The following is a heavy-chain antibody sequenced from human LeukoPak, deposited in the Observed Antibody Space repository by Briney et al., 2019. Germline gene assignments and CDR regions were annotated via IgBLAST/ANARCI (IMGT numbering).Heavy chain of an antibody. CDR1: GFTFSRDW. CDR3: ARESLLIAAPFDY. CDR2: IDSDDGST. Sequence: GGSLRLSCAASGFTFSRDWMHWVRQVPGKGLVWVSRIDSDDGSTSYADSVKGRFTISRDNAKNTLYLQMNSLRAEDTAVYYCARESLLIAAPFDYWGQGTLVTVSS. D-gene: IGHD6-6*01. V-gene: IGHV3-74*01. J-gene: IGHJ4*02.